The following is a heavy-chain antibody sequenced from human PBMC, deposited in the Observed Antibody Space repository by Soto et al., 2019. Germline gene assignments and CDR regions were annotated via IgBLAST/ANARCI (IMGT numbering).Heavy chain of an antibody. V-gene: IGHV4-59*01. CDR1: GGSISRYY. J-gene: IGHJ3*02. CDR2: IYYRGGT. Sequence: SETLSLTCTVSGGSISRYYWSWIRQPPGKGLEYIGYIYYRGGTNYNPSLNSRVTISVDTSKNQFSLKLSSVTAADTAVYYCARDLGSAAFDIWGRGTMGTVSS. CDR3: ARDLGSAAFDI. D-gene: IGHD1-26*01.